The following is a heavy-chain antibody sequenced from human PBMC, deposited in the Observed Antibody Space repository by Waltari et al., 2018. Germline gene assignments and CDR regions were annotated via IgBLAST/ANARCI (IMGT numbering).Heavy chain of an antibody. CDR3: ARMTANWFDP. Sequence: QVQLVQSGAEVKKPGSSVQVSCQASGGTSRSSAISWVRHAPGQVLEWMGRIIPIFGTANYAQKFQGRVTITADKSTSTAYMELSSLRSEDTAVYYCARMTANWFDPWGQGTLVTVSS. J-gene: IGHJ5*02. V-gene: IGHV1-69*13. D-gene: IGHD2-21*02. CDR1: GGTSRSSA. CDR2: IIPIFGTA.